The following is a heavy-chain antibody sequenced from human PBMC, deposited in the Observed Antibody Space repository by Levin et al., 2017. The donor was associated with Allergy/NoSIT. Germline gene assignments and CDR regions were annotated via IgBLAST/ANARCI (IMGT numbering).Heavy chain of an antibody. D-gene: IGHD5-18*01. J-gene: IGHJ3*02. CDR3: TRIAGDVGYALDI. V-gene: IGHV3-73*01. Sequence: GGSLRLSCAASGFTFSGSAMHWVRQASGKGLEWVGRIRSRANNYATAYSASVKGRFTISRDDSKNTAYLQMNSLRTEDTAVYYCTRIAGDVGYALDIWGQGTMVTVSS. CDR1: GFTFSGSA. CDR2: IRSRANNYAT.